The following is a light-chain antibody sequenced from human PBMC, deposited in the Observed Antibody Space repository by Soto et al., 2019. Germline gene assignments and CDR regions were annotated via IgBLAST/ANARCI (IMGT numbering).Light chain of an antibody. CDR2: DAS. CDR1: QSVSRH. CDR3: QQRNNWPPVT. V-gene: IGKV3-11*01. J-gene: IGKJ4*01. Sequence: EIVLTQSASTLSLSPGERATLSCRASQSVSRHLAWYQQKPGQAPRLLIYDASNRATGIPARFSGSGSGTDFTLTISSLEPEDFAVYYCQQRNNWPPVTFAGGTKVDI.